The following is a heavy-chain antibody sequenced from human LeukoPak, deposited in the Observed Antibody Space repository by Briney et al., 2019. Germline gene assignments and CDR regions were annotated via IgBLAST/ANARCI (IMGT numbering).Heavy chain of an antibody. J-gene: IGHJ3*02. CDR1: GFTFSSYA. V-gene: IGHV3-23*01. D-gene: IGHD3-22*01. CDR3: ASYYDSSGQPTRAFDI. Sequence: PAVSLRLSCAASGFTFSSYAMTWVRQAPGKGLEWVSAISGSGNSTYYADSVKGRFTISRDNSKNTLYLQMNSLRAEDTALYYCASYYDSSGQPTRAFDIWGQGTMVTVSS. CDR2: ISGSGNST.